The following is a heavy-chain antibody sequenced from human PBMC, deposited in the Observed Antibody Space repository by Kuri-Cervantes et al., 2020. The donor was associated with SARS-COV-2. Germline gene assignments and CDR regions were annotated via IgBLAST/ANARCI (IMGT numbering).Heavy chain of an antibody. CDR2: FDPEDGET. CDR1: GYTLTELS. J-gene: IGHJ6*02. V-gene: IGHV1-24*01. CDR3: ASVTYCSSTSCYTYPPPLYYCYYGMDV. D-gene: IGHD2-2*02. Sequence: ASVKVSCKVSGYTLTELSMHWVRQAPGKGLEWMGGFDPEDGETIYAQKFQGRVTMTRDTSISTAYMELSSLRSEDTAVYYCASVTYCSSTSCYTYPPPLYYCYYGMDVWGQGTTVTVSS.